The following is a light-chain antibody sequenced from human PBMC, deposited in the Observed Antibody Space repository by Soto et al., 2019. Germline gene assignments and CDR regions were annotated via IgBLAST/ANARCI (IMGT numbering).Light chain of an antibody. J-gene: IGLJ1*01. V-gene: IGLV2-11*01. CDR1: SSDVGGHNH. CDR3: CSFAGRIFV. Sequence: QSALTQPRSVSGSPGQSVTVSCTGTSSDVGGHNHVSWYQQHPGKAPILMISDVNKRPSGVPDRFSGSKSGNTASLTISGLQSEDKADYYCCSFAGRIFVFGTGTKRTVL. CDR2: DVN.